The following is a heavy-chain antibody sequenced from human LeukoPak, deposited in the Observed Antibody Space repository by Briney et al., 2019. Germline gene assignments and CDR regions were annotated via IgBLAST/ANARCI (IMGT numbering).Heavy chain of an antibody. CDR2: ISAYNGNT. D-gene: IGHD4-17*01. Sequence: APVKASCKASGYTFTSYGISWVRQAPGQGLEWMGWISAYNGNTNYAQKLRGRVTMTTDTSTSTAYMELRSLRSDDTAVYYCASMGNDYGLDYFDYWGQGTLVTVSS. V-gene: IGHV1-18*01. CDR3: ASMGNDYGLDYFDY. CDR1: GYTFTSYG. J-gene: IGHJ4*02.